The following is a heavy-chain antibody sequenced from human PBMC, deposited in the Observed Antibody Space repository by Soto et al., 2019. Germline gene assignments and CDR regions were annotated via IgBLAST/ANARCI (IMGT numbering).Heavy chain of an antibody. CDR3: ARSQGGSSSLDIYYYYYYGMDV. D-gene: IGHD2-15*01. V-gene: IGHV1-69*01. J-gene: IGHJ6*02. CDR2: VIPIFGTP. CDR1: GGTFSTYA. Sequence: QVQLVQSGAEVKKPGSSVKVSCKAPGGTFSTYAISWVRQAPGXGXEXXGGVIPIFGTPKYAQKFQGRVTITADESTSTGYMELRSLRSEDTAVYYCARSQGGSSSLDIYYYYYYGMDVWGQGTTVTVSS.